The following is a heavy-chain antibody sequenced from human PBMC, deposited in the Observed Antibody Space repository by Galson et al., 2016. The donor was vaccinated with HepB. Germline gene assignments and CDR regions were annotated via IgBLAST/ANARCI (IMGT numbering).Heavy chain of an antibody. D-gene: IGHD6-13*01. CDR2: IHHTGLS. CDR3: AREAPADYFDY. V-gene: IGHV4-4*02. CDR1: GGSLSTNNW. Sequence: SETLSLTCAVSGGSLSTNNWWSWVRQPPGKGLEWIGQIHHTGLSYFNPSLKSRVTMSLDKSSNQVSLKLSSVTAADTAVYYCAREAPADYFDYWGRGTLVTVS. J-gene: IGHJ4*02.